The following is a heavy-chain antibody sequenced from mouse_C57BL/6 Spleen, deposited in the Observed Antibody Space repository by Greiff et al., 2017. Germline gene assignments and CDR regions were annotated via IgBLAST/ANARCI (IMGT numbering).Heavy chain of an antibody. CDR2: ISGGGGNT. J-gene: IGHJ3*01. V-gene: IGHV5-9*01. Sequence: EVKLMESGGGLVKPGGSLKLSCAASGFTFSSYTMSWVRQTPEKRLEWVATISGGGGNTYYPDSVKGRFTISRDNAKNTLYLQMSSLRSEDTALYYCARHDYYDYWFAYWGQGTLVTVSA. CDR1: GFTFSSYT. CDR3: ARHDYYDYWFAY. D-gene: IGHD2-4*01.